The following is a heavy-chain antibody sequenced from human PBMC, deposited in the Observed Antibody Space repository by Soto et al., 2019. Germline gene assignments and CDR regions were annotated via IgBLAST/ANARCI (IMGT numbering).Heavy chain of an antibody. J-gene: IGHJ4*01. CDR3: EKFEGFVFGSYYYDY. V-gene: IGHV3-23*01. Sequence: HLLESGGGLLQPGGSLRLSCSASGFTFSNFAMSWVRQAPGKGLEWVSAMSGSGDATYYADSVKGRFTIARDNSKNTLYLHLNSLRAEDTAVYYCEKFEGFVFGSYYYDYWGQGTLVTVAS. CDR2: MSGSGDAT. CDR1: GFTFSNFA. D-gene: IGHD2-15*01.